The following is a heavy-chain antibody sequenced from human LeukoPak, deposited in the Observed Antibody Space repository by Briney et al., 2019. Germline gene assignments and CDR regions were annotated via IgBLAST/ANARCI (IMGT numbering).Heavy chain of an antibody. CDR3: AKFIAVAGLDY. CDR2: IANSVIHI. V-gene: IGHV3-21*04. D-gene: IGHD6-19*01. J-gene: IGHJ4*02. Sequence: GGSLRLSCAASGFAFSTYSMNWVRQAPGKGLEWVSSIANSVIHIYYADSVKGRFTISRDNAKNSLYLQMNSLRAEDTALYYCAKFIAVAGLDYWGQGTLVTVSS. CDR1: GFAFSTYS.